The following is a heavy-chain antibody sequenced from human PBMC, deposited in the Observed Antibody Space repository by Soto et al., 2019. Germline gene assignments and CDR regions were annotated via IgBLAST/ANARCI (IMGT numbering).Heavy chain of an antibody. CDR3: ARGLAVAGLYYFDY. CDR1: GGSISSGGYY. CDR2: IYYSGST. J-gene: IGHJ4*02. V-gene: IGHV4-31*03. Sequence: LSLTFTVSGGSISSGGYYWSWIRQHPGKGLEWIGYIYYSGSTYYNPSLKSRVTISVDTSKNQFSLKLSSVTAADTAVYYCARGLAVAGLYYFDYWGQGTLVTVS. D-gene: IGHD6-19*01.